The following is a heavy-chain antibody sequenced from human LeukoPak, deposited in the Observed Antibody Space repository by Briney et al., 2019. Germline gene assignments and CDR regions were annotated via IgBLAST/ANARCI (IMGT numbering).Heavy chain of an antibody. V-gene: IGHV3-43*02. CDR1: GFTFDDYA. Sequence: GGSLRLSCAASGFTFDDYAMHWVRQAPGKGLEWVSLISGDGGSTYYADSVKGRFTISRDNSKNSLYLQMNSLRTEDTALYYCAKDVRRNYDILTGQFDYWGQGTLVTVSS. D-gene: IGHD3-9*01. CDR2: ISGDGGST. CDR3: AKDVRRNYDILTGQFDY. J-gene: IGHJ4*02.